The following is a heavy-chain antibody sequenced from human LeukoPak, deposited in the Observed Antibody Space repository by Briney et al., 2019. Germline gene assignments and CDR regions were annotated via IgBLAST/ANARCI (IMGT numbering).Heavy chain of an antibody. J-gene: IGHJ4*02. D-gene: IGHD3-16*02. CDR3: ARGSAYYDYVWGSYPLYFDY. CDR2: INHSGST. V-gene: IGHV4-34*01. Sequence: SETLSLTCAVYGGSFSGYYWSWIRQPPGKGLEWIGEINHSGSTNYNPSLKSRVTISVDTSKNQFSLKLSSVTAADTAVYYCARGSAYYDYVWGSYPLYFDYWGQGTLVTVSS. CDR1: GGSFSGYY.